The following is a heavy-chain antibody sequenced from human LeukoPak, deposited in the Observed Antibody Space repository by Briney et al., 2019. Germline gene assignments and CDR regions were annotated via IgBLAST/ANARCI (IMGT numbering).Heavy chain of an antibody. V-gene: IGHV3-74*01. D-gene: IGHD2-2*01. Sequence: PGGSLRLSCAASGFTFSKYWMLWVRQAPGKGLESVSRINTDGTVTTYADSVKGRFTVSRDNADNTMFLQMNSVRDEDTAVYYCARGSSTHGEYYFDYWGQGTLVTVSS. CDR2: INTDGTVT. CDR1: GFTFSKYW. J-gene: IGHJ4*02. CDR3: ARGSSTHGEYYFDY.